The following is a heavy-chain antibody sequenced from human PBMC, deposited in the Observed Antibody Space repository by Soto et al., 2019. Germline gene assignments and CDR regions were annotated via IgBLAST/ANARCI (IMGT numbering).Heavy chain of an antibody. Sequence: GGSLRLSCLASGFSFNSFNMNWIRRAPGRGLELVASISVCGDNIYYGDSVQGRFTISRDKSKRSVFLDLNSLRVEDTAVYYCARDLGLLKSLFDYWGQGTLVTVSS. D-gene: IGHD3-16*01. CDR3: ARDLGLLKSLFDY. V-gene: IGHV3-21*01. J-gene: IGHJ4*02. CDR1: GFSFNSFN. CDR2: ISVCGDNI.